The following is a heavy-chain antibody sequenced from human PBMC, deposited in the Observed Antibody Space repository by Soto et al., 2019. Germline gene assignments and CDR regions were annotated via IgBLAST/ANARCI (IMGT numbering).Heavy chain of an antibody. D-gene: IGHD2-21*02. Sequence: ASVKVSCKASGYTFTSYAMHWVRQAPGQRLEWMGWINAGNGNTKYSQKFQGRVTITRDTSASTAYMELSSLRSEDTAVYYCARDPLVVVTAIYYYGMDVWGQGTTVTVSS. V-gene: IGHV1-3*01. J-gene: IGHJ6*02. CDR1: GYTFTSYA. CDR3: ARDPLVVVTAIYYYGMDV. CDR2: INAGNGNT.